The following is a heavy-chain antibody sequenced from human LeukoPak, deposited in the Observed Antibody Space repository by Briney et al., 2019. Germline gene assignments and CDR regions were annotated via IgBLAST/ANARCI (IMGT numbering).Heavy chain of an antibody. Sequence: PGGSLRLSCAASGFTFSAYWMTWVRQAPGKGLEWVANIKQDGSDKYYVDSVKGRFTISRDNAKNSLYLQMNSLRAEDTAVYYCARSDPTAWFDPWGQGTLVTVSS. CDR1: GFTFSAYW. CDR3: ARSDPTAWFDP. V-gene: IGHV3-7*01. CDR2: IKQDGSDK. J-gene: IGHJ5*02.